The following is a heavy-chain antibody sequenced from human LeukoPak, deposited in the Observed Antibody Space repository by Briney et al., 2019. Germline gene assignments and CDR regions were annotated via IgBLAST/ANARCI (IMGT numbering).Heavy chain of an antibody. CDR3: AKKPGDYYYYGMDV. D-gene: IGHD7-27*01. J-gene: IGHJ6*02. Sequence: GGSLRLSCAASGFTFSSYAMSWVRQAPRKGLEWVSAISGSGGSTYYADSVKGRFTISRDNSKNTLYLQMNSLRAEDTAVYYCAKKPGDYYYYGMDVWGQGTTVTVSS. CDR2: ISGSGGST. V-gene: IGHV3-23*01. CDR1: GFTFSSYA.